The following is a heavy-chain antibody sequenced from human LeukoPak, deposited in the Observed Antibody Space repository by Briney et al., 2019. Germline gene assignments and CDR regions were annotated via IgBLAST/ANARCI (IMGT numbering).Heavy chain of an antibody. CDR2: IYSGGST. D-gene: IGHD2-2*01. V-gene: IGHV3-66*02. J-gene: IGHJ5*02. CDR3: ARQKYRLAFDP. Sequence: GGSLRLSCAASGFTVSSNYMSWVRQAPGEGLEWVSVIYSGGSTYYADSVKGRFTISRDNSKNTLYLQMNSLRAEDTAVYYCARQKYRLAFDPWGQGTLVTVSS. CDR1: GFTVSSNY.